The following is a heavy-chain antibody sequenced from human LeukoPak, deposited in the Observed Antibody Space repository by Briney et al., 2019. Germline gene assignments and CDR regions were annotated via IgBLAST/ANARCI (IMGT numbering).Heavy chain of an antibody. Sequence: GGSLRLSCAASGFTVSSNYMSWVRQAPGKGLEWVSVIYSGGSTYYADSVKGRCTISRHNSKNTLYLQMNSLRAEDTAVYYCARFGRIAARPADAFDIWGQGTMVTVSS. CDR3: ARFGRIAARPADAFDI. V-gene: IGHV3-53*04. D-gene: IGHD6-6*01. CDR1: GFTVSSNY. J-gene: IGHJ3*02. CDR2: IYSGGST.